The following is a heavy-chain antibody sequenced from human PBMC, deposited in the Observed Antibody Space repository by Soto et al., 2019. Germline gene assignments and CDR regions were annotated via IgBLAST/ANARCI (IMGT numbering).Heavy chain of an antibody. CDR1: GGSISSYY. CDR3: ARRYGYSFDY. Sequence: QVQLQESGPGLVKPSETLSLTYTVSGGSISSYYWSWIRQPPGKGLEWIGYIYYSGSTNYNPSLKSRVTISVDTSKNQFSLKLSSVTAADTAVDYCARRYGYSFDYWGQGTLVTVSS. V-gene: IGHV4-59*08. D-gene: IGHD1-1*01. J-gene: IGHJ4*02. CDR2: IYYSGST.